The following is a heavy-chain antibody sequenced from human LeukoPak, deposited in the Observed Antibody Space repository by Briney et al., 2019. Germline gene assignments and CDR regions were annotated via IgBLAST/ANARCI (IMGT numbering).Heavy chain of an antibody. J-gene: IGHJ4*02. CDR1: GFTFDDYG. D-gene: IGHD2-2*01. CDR3: TRVGRGGYEGY. V-gene: IGHV3-20*04. Sequence: GGSLRLSCAASGFTFDDYGMSWVRQAPGKGQEWVSGINWNGGSTGYADSVKGRFTISRDNAKNSLYLQMNSLRAEDTALYYCTRVGRGGYEGYWGQGTLVTVSS. CDR2: INWNGGST.